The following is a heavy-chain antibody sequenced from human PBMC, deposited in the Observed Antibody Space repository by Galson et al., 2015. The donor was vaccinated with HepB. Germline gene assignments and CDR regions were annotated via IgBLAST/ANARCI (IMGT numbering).Heavy chain of an antibody. D-gene: IGHD3-10*01. Sequence: SLRLSCAASGFTFSSYSMNWVRQAPGKGLEWVSSISSSSYIYYADSVKGRFTISRDNAKNSLYLQMNSLRAEDTAVYYCARDRVGRWFGERSNYYYGMDVWGQGTTVTVSS. J-gene: IGHJ6*02. CDR2: ISSSSYI. CDR3: ARDRVGRWFGERSNYYYGMDV. V-gene: IGHV3-21*01. CDR1: GFTFSSYS.